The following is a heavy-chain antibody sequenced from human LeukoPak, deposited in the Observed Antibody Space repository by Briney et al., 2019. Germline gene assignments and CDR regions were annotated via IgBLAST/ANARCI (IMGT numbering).Heavy chain of an antibody. J-gene: IGHJ4*02. Sequence: SETLTLTCTVSGGSIRNFYWSWLRQPPGKGLECIGYIYYSRSTNSNPSLKSRVTVSVDTAKNQFSLRLSSVTAADTAVYYCARINRPNACTGASCATFDYWGQGALVTVSS. D-gene: IGHD2-2*01. CDR3: ARINRPNACTGASCATFDY. V-gene: IGHV4-59*01. CDR2: IYYSRST. CDR1: GGSIRNFY.